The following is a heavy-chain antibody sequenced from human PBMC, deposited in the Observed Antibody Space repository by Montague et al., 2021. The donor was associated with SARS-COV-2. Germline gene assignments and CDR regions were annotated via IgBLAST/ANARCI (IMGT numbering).Heavy chain of an antibody. CDR1: GGSISSGGYY. CDR2: IYYSGST. D-gene: IGHD3-22*01. Sequence: TLSLTCTVSGGSISSGGYYWSWIRQRPGKGLEWIAYIYYSGSTYYNPSLKSRVSISVDTSKNQFSLKLSSVTAADTAVYYCARARTRFSLVVVVIGTFDIWGQGTMVTISS. CDR3: ARARTRFSLVVVVIGTFDI. V-gene: IGHV4-31*03. J-gene: IGHJ3*02.